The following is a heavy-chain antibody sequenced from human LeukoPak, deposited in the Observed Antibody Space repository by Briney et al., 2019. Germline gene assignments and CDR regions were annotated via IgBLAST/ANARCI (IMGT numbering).Heavy chain of an antibody. J-gene: IGHJ4*02. CDR1: GGSISSGGYY. V-gene: IGHV4-30-2*01. D-gene: IGHD6-19*01. CDR2: IYHSGST. Sequence: SETLSLTCTVSGGSISSGGYYWSWIRQPPGKGLEWIGYIYHSGSTYYNPSLKSRVTISVDRSKNQFSLKLSSVTAADTAVYYCARLVASGWFYFDSWGQGTLVTVSS. CDR3: ARLVASGWFYFDS.